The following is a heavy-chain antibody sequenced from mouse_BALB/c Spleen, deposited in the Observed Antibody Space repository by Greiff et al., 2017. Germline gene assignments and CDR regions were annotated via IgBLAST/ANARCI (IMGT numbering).Heavy chain of an antibody. CDR3: ARLGVDYAMDY. Sequence: EVKVEESGGGLVQPGESLKLSCESNEYEFPSHDMSWVRKTPEKRLELVAAINSDGGSTYYPDTMERRFIISRDNTKKTLYLQMSSLRSEDTALYYCARLGVDYAMDYWGQGTSVTVSS. CDR2: INSDGGST. J-gene: IGHJ4*01. V-gene: IGHV5-2*03. D-gene: IGHD1-1*02. CDR1: EYEFPSHD.